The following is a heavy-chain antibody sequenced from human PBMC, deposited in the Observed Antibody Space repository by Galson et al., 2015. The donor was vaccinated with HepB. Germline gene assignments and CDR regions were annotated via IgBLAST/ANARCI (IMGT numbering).Heavy chain of an antibody. CDR2: IYSDNT. CDR1: GFTVSSNY. CDR3: ARYSSGRNFDY. Sequence: SLRLSCAASGFTVSSNYMSWVRQAPGKGLQWISIIYSDNTYYADSVRGRFTVSRDHSKNTLYLQMNSLRAEDTAVYYCARYSSGRNFDYWGQGTLVTVSS. D-gene: IGHD6-19*01. V-gene: IGHV3-66*01. J-gene: IGHJ4*02.